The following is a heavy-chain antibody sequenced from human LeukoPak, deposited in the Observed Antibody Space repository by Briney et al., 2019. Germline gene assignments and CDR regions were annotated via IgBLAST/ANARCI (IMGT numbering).Heavy chain of an antibody. CDR1: GYTFTGYY. CDR2: INPNSGGT. J-gene: IGHJ4*02. V-gene: IGHV1-2*04. CDR3: ARVIGAAGTFDY. Sequence: ASVNVSCKASGYTFTGYYMHWVRQAPGQGLEWMGWINPNSGGTNYAQKFQGWVTMTRDTSTSTVYMELSSLRSEDTAVYYCARVIGAAGTFDYWGQGTLVTVSS. D-gene: IGHD6-13*01.